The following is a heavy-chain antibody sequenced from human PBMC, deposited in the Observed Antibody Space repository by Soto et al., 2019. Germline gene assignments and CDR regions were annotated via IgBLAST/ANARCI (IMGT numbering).Heavy chain of an antibody. D-gene: IGHD3-3*01. CDR2: IDHSGYT. V-gene: IGHV4-34*01. CDR1: GGSFSGYY. Sequence: SATLSLTCAVYGGSFSGYYWNWIRQPPGKGLEWIGEIDHSGYTNYNPSLKSRVTISVDTSKNQFSLRLTSVTAADTAVYSCARVRDWFDPWGQGTLVTVSS. CDR3: ARVRDWFDP. J-gene: IGHJ5*02.